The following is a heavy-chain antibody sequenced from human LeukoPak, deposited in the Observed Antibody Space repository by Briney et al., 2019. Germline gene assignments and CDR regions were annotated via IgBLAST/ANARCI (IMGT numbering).Heavy chain of an antibody. D-gene: IGHD1-26*01. CDR1: ADSISSSSPY. V-gene: IGHV4-39*01. J-gene: IGHJ3*02. CDR3: ASVVGPTLPFDI. Sequence: PSETLSLTCTVSADSISSSSPYWGWIRQPPGKGLEWIGSLYYSLYYSGSTYYNPSLKSRVTISVDTSKNQFSLRLNSVTAADTAAYYCASVVGPTLPFDIWGQGTMVTVSS. CDR2: LYYSLYYSGST.